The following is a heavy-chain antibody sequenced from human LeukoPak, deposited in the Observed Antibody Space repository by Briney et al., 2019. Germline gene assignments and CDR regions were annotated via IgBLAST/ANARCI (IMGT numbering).Heavy chain of an antibody. Sequence: SETLSLTCTVSGGSISSYYWSWIRQPPGKGLEWIGYIYYSGSTNYNPSLKSRVTISVDTSKNQFSLKLSSVTAADTAVYYCARDRGHYGSGSYYQFDYWGQGTLVTVSS. J-gene: IGHJ4*02. CDR1: GGSISSYY. CDR2: IYYSGST. CDR3: ARDRGHYGSGSYYQFDY. V-gene: IGHV4-59*01. D-gene: IGHD3-10*01.